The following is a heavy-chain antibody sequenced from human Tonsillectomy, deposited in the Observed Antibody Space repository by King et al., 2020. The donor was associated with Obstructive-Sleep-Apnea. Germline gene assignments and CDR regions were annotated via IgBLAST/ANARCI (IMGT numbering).Heavy chain of an antibody. CDR2: MNPNSGNT. Sequence: QLVQSGAEVKKPGASVKVSCRASGYTFTSYDINWVRQATGQGLEWLGWMNPNSGNTGYARKFQGRVTMTKNTSISTAYMELSSLRSEDTAVYYCARGRHSSGWYPLNYWGRGTLVTVSS. D-gene: IGHD6-19*01. V-gene: IGHV1-8*01. CDR3: ARGRHSSGWYPLNY. J-gene: IGHJ4*02. CDR1: GYTFTSYD.